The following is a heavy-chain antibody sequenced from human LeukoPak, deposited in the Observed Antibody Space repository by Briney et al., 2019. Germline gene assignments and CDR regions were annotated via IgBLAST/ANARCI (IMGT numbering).Heavy chain of an antibody. V-gene: IGHV3-11*01. CDR1: GFTFSDYY. CDR3: ARDHCGGDCYPVNAFDI. J-gene: IGHJ3*02. D-gene: IGHD2-21*02. Sequence: GGSLRLSCAASGFTFSDYYMSWIRQAPGKGLEWVSYISSSGSTIYYADSVKGRFTISRGNAKNSLYLQMNSLRAEDTAVYYCARDHCGGDCYPVNAFDIWGQGTMVTVSS. CDR2: ISSSGSTI.